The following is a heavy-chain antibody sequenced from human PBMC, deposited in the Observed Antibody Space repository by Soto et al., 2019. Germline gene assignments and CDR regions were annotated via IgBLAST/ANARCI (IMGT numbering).Heavy chain of an antibody. V-gene: IGHV1-18*04. CDR3: ARDYYGSGSYYPWFDP. D-gene: IGHD3-10*01. J-gene: IGHJ5*02. Sequence: SVKASFKASAYAFTSYGIRWVRQSPGQGLEWVGWISAYNGNTNDAQKLQGRVTMTTDTSTSTAYMELRSLRSDDTAVYYCARDYYGSGSYYPWFDPWGQGTLVTVSS. CDR1: AYAFTSYG. CDR2: ISAYNGNT.